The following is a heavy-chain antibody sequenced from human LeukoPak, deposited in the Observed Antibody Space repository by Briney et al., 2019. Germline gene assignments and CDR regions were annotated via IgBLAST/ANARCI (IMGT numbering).Heavy chain of an antibody. CDR1: GGTFSSYA. CDR3: ARWVYYYDSSGHYRDY. D-gene: IGHD3-22*01. CDR2: IIPIFGTA. J-gene: IGHJ4*02. V-gene: IGHV1-69*13. Sequence: ASVKVSCKASGGTFSSYAISWVRQAPGQGLEWMGGIIPIFGTANYAQKFQGRVTITADESTSTAYMELSSLRSEDTAVYYCARWVYYYDSSGHYRDYWGQGTLVTVSS.